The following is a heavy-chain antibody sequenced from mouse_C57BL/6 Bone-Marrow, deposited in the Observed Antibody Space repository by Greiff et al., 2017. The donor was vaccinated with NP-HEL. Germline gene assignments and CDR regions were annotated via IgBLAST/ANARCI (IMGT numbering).Heavy chain of an antibody. D-gene: IGHD2-3*01. CDR3: TRLDGYYLYFDY. CDR1: GYTFTSYW. J-gene: IGHJ2*01. V-gene: IGHV1-5*01. CDR2: IYPGNSDT. Sequence: EVQLQQSGTVLARPGASVKMSCKTSGYTFTSYWLHWVKQRPGQGLEWIGAIYPGNSDTSYNQKFKGKAKLTAVTSASTAYMELSSLTNEDSAVYYCTRLDGYYLYFDYWGQGTTLTVSS.